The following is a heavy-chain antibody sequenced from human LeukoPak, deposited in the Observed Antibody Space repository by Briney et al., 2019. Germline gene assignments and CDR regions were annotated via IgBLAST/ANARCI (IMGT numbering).Heavy chain of an antibody. CDR1: GGSFSGYY. J-gene: IGHJ4*02. CDR3: ARLGAGPTYYDFWSGYSSFYFDY. D-gene: IGHD3-3*01. CDR2: INHSGST. V-gene: IGHV4-34*01. Sequence: SETLSLTCAVYGGSFSGYYWSWIRQPPGKGLEWIGEINHSGSTNYNPSLKSRVTISVDTSKNHFSLKLSSMSAADTAVYYCARLGAGPTYYDFWSGYSSFYFDYWGQGTLVTVSS.